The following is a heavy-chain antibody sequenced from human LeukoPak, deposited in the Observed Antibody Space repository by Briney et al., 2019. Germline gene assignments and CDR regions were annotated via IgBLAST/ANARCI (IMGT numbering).Heavy chain of an antibody. J-gene: IGHJ6*01. Sequence: PGGSLRLSCAASGFTFSSYEMNWVRQAPGKGLEWVSYISSSGSTIYYADSVKGRFTISRDNAKTSLYLQMNSLRAEDTGVYYCARASLGYCSGGSCYYYGMDVWGQGTTVTVSS. CDR1: GFTFSSYE. V-gene: IGHV3-48*03. D-gene: IGHD2-15*01. CDR3: ARASLGYCSGGSCYYYGMDV. CDR2: ISSSGSTI.